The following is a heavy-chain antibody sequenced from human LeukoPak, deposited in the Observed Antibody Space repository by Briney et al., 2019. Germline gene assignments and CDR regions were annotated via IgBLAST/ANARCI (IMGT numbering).Heavy chain of an antibody. D-gene: IGHD3-22*01. CDR1: GGTFSSYA. J-gene: IGHJ3*02. V-gene: IGHV1-69*13. Sequence: SVKLSCKASGGTFSSYAISWVRQAPGQGLEWMGGIIPIFGTANYAQKFQGRVTIPADESTSTAYMELRSLRSEDTAVYYCARSLITMIVVVTLRAFDIWGQGTMVTVSS. CDR3: ARSLITMIVVVTLRAFDI. CDR2: IIPIFGTA.